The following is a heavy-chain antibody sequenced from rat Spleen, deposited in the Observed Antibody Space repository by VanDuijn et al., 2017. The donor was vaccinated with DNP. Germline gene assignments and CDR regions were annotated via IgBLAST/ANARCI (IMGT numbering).Heavy chain of an antibody. CDR1: RITFSDYA. D-gene: IGHD1-9*01. Sequence: EVQLVESGGGIVQPGRSLKLSCAVSRITFSDYAMAWVRQAPKTGLEWVATIIYDGSTTYYRDSVKGRFTISRDNAKSTLYLQMDSLRSEDTATYYCAREGYIPFDYWGQGVMVTVSS. V-gene: IGHV5-17*01. CDR3: AREGYIPFDY. J-gene: IGHJ2*01. CDR2: IIYDGSTT.